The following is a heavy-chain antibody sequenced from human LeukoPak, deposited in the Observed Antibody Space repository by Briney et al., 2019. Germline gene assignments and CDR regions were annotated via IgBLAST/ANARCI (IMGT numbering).Heavy chain of an antibody. D-gene: IGHD4-17*01. V-gene: IGHV1-46*01. CDR1: GYTFTSYH. Sequence: ASVKVSCTASGYTFTSYHMHWVRQAPGQGLEWMEIINPSGGSTSYAQKFQGRVTMTRDTSTSTVYMELSSLRPEDTAVYYCARGDYGVYHYWGQGTLVTVSS. CDR3: ARGDYGVYHY. CDR2: INPSGGST. J-gene: IGHJ4*02.